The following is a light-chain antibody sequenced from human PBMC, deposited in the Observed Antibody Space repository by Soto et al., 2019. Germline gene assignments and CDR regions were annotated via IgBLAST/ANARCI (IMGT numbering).Light chain of an antibody. J-gene: IGKJ1*01. Sequence: EVVLTQSPGTLSLSPGERATLSCRASQSISQSLAWYQQRPGQSPRLLIYDASRRATGIPDRFTGSGFGTAFTLTISSLAPEDLAVYYCQQYGGSPRTFGEGTKVELK. CDR1: QSISQS. CDR2: DAS. V-gene: IGKV3-20*01. CDR3: QQYGGSPRT.